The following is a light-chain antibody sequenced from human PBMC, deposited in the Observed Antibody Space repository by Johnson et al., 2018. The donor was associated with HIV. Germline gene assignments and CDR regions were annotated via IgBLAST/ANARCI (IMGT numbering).Light chain of an antibody. J-gene: IGLJ1*01. Sequence: QSVLTQPPSVSAAPGQKVTISCSGSSSNIGNNYVSWYQQLPGTAPKLLIYENNKRPSGIPYRFSGSKSGTSATLGITGLQTGDEADYYCGTWDSGLGAVYVFGPGTKVTVL. CDR1: SSNIGNNY. CDR3: GTWDSGLGAVYV. V-gene: IGLV1-51*02. CDR2: ENN.